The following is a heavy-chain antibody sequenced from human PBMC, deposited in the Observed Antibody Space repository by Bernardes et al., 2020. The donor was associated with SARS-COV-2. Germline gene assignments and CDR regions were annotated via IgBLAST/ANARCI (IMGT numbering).Heavy chain of an antibody. CDR1: GFTFEDYG. Sequence: SLRLSGAASGFTFEDYGMTWVRQAPVKGREWVSGIKWDGDNTGYAGSVKGRFTISRDNAKNSLYLQMNSLRVEDTAIYFCARGAMGLRYLDSYYYGLDVWGRGTTVTVSS. CDR3: ARGAMGLRYLDSYYYGLDV. V-gene: IGHV3-20*04. CDR2: IKWDGDNT. D-gene: IGHD3-9*01. J-gene: IGHJ6*02.